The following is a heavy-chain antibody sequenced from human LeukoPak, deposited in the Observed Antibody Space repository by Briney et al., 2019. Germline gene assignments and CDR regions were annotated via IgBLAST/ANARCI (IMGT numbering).Heavy chain of an antibody. CDR3: AREPTYYYGSGSYYDWFDP. Sequence: SENLSLTCAVYGGSFSGYYWSWIRQPPGKGLEWIGEINHSGSTNYNPSLKSRVTISVDTSKNQFSLKLSSVTAADTAVYYCAREPTYYYGSGSYYDWFDPWGQGTLVTVSS. D-gene: IGHD3-10*01. CDR1: GGSFSGYY. CDR2: INHSGST. J-gene: IGHJ5*02. V-gene: IGHV4-34*01.